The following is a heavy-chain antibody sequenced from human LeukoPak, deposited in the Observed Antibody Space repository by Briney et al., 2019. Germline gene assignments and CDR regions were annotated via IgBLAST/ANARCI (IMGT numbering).Heavy chain of an antibody. CDR2: ISNSGSTT. V-gene: IGHV3-48*04. D-gene: IGHD2-15*01. Sequence: GGSLRLSCAASGFTFSTYSMNWARQAPGKGLEWISYISNSGSTTYYADSVKGRFTISRDNTKNSLYLLMNSLRAEDTAVYYCARDHSWAFDYWGQGTPVTVSS. CDR3: ARDHSWAFDY. CDR1: GFTFSTYS. J-gene: IGHJ4*02.